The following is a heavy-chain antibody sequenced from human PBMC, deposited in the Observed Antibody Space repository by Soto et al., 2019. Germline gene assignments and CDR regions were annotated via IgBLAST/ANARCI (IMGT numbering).Heavy chain of an antibody. CDR2: ISYDGSNK. CDR3: ARAGRWLPFEAPLDFDY. Sequence: LRLSCAASGFTLSSYAMHWVRQAPGKGLEWVAVISYDGSNKYYADSVKGRFTISRDNSKNTLYLQMNSVRAEDTAAYYCARAGRWLPFEAPLDFDYWGQGTLVTVSS. V-gene: IGHV3-30-3*01. CDR1: GFTLSSYA. D-gene: IGHD5-12*01. J-gene: IGHJ4*02.